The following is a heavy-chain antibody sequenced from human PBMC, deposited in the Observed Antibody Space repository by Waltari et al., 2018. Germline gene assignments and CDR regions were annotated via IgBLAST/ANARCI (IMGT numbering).Heavy chain of an antibody. CDR1: GYIFSDYG. Sequence: QLVQSGAEVKKPGASVKVSCKASGYIFSDYGITWVRKAPGQGLEWMGWIYPYSGNTKYEQSRQGRVTLTTDTSTTTAYMEIRSLRSDDTAIYYCARDDADSSNFGGFWGQGTLVTVSS. CDR2: IYPYSGNT. J-gene: IGHJ4*02. CDR3: ARDDADSSNFGGF. D-gene: IGHD6-13*01. V-gene: IGHV1-18*01.